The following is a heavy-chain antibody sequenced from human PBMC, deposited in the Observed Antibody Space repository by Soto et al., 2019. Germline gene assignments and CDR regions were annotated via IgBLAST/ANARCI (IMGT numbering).Heavy chain of an antibody. J-gene: IGHJ3*02. CDR2: ISSSSRTI. CDR1: GFTFSSYS. V-gene: IGHV3-48*01. Sequence: GGSLRLSCAASGFTFSSYSMNWVRQAPGKGLEWVSHISSSSRTIYYADSVKGRFTISRDNAKNSLYLQMNSLRAGDTAVYYCARLYCSGGSCYPGDAFDIWGQGTMVTVSS. D-gene: IGHD2-15*01. CDR3: ARLYCSGGSCYPGDAFDI.